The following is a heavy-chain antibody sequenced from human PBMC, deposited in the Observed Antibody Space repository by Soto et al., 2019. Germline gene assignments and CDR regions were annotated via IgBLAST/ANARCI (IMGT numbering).Heavy chain of an antibody. CDR1: GFTFTSSA. CDR2: IVVGSGNT. D-gene: IGHD3-3*01. Sequence: GASVKVSCKASGFTFTSSAMQWVRQARGQRLEWIGWIVVGSGNTNYAQKFQERVTITRDMSTSTAYMELSSLRSEDTAVYYCAADEDYDFWRGSSIWGQGTMVTVSS. CDR3: AADEDYDFWRGSSI. J-gene: IGHJ3*02. V-gene: IGHV1-58*02.